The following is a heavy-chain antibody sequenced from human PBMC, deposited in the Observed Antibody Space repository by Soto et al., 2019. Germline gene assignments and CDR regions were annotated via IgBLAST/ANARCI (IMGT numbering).Heavy chain of an antibody. Sequence: QVQLVQSGAAVKKPGSSVKVSCKASGDIFSSYPFSWVRQAPGQGLEWMGGIVPLLGTADYAQKLQDRVTITADDSTSTVYMELSSLRSDDTAVYYCARDRGSQNWYFGVWGGGTLVSVSS. D-gene: IGHD3-10*01. CDR2: IVPLLGTA. J-gene: IGHJ2*01. CDR3: ARDRGSQNWYFGV. V-gene: IGHV1-69*01. CDR1: GDIFSSYP.